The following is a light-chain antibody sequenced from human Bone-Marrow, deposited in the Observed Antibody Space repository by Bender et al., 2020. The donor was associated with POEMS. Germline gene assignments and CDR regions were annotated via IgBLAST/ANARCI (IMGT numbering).Light chain of an antibody. CDR3: YSTDSSDTHNV. J-gene: IGLJ2*01. Sequence: SYALTQPPSVSVSPGQTARITCSGYALPTKYVYLYQQKSGQAPVLVIYEVSERPSGIPERFSGSSSGTMATLTISGAQVEDEADYYCYSTDSSDTHNVFGGGTKLTVL. V-gene: IGLV3-10*01. CDR1: ALPTKY. CDR2: EVS.